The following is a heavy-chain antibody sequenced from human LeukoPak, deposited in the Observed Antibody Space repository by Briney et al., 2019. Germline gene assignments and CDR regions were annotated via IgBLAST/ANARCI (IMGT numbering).Heavy chain of an antibody. J-gene: IGHJ4*02. D-gene: IGHD1-26*01. CDR3: ARDYLGKNYLDY. Sequence: SETLSLTCAVYGGSFSGYYWSWIRQPPGKGLEWIGEINHSGSTNYNPSLKSRVTISVDTSKNQFSLKLSSVTAADTAVYYCARDYLGKNYLDYWGQGTLVTVSS. CDR1: GGSFSGYY. V-gene: IGHV4-34*01. CDR2: INHSGST.